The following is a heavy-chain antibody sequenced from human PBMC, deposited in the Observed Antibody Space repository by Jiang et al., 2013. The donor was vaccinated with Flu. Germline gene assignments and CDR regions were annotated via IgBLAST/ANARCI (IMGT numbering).Heavy chain of an antibody. D-gene: IGHD5-12*01. Sequence: VQLLESGGGVVQPGKSLRLSCAASGFTFSTYPMHWVRQAPGKGLEWVAVISYDGSDKYYADSVKGRFTISRDNSKNTLYLQMNNLRLEDTAVYYCARDSGYDP. CDR1: GFTFSTYP. CDR3: ARDSGYDP. CDR2: ISYDGSDK. J-gene: IGHJ5*02. V-gene: IGHV3-30-3*01.